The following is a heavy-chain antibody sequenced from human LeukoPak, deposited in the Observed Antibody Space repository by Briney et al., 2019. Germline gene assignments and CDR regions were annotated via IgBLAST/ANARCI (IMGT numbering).Heavy chain of an antibody. CDR1: GCTFDDYA. V-gene: IGHV3-9*01. CDR3: AKDPSLSGYSSYYFDY. Sequence: PGGSLRLSCAASGCTFDDYAMHWVRQAPGQGLEWGSGISWNSGTIDYADSVNGRFTISRDDAKNALFLQMDSLRAEDTALYYCAKDPSLSGYSSYYFDYWGQGTLVTVSS. CDR2: ISWNSGTI. D-gene: IGHD3-22*01. J-gene: IGHJ4*02.